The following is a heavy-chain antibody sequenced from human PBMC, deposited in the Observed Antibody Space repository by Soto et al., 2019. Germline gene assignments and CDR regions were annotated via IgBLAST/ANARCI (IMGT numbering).Heavy chain of an antibody. CDR3: AKELAYGDFWRGLEY. J-gene: IGHJ4*02. CDR1: GLSFSSYA. V-gene: IGHV3-30*18. D-gene: IGHD3-3*01. CDR2: ISHDGNIK. Sequence: QVQLVESGGGVVQPGRSLRLSCAASGLSFSSYAMHWVRRAPGKGLEWVAIISHDGNIKRYADFVEGRFIVFRDNSNNNLLLQMESLKTDDTAVYYCAKELAYGDFWRGLEYWGQGTLVTVAS.